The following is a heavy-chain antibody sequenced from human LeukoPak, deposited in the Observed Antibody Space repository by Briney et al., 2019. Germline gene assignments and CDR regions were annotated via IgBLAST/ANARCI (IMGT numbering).Heavy chain of an antibody. V-gene: IGHV4-4*02. Sequence: SETLSLTCAVSGGSISSSNWWSWVRQPPGKGLAWIGEIYHSGGTNYNPSLKSRVAISVDKSNNQFSLKLSSVTAASTAVYYCTGLYNWNYASPYYMDVWGKGTTVTVSS. CDR1: GGSISSSNW. J-gene: IGHJ6*03. CDR3: TGLYNWNYASPYYMDV. D-gene: IGHD1-7*01. CDR2: IYHSGGT.